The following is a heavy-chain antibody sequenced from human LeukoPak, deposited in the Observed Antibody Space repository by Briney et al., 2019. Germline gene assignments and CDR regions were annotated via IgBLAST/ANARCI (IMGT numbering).Heavy chain of an antibody. CDR3: ARIIVVVTAIQLHNWFDP. V-gene: IGHV4-34*01. D-gene: IGHD2-21*02. J-gene: IGHJ5*02. CDR2: INHSGST. Sequence: SETLSLTCAVYGGSFSGYHWSWIRQPPGKGLEWIGEINHSGSTNYNPSLKSRVTISVDTSKNQFSLKLSSVTAADTAVYYCARIIVVVTAIQLHNWFDPWGQGTLVTVSS. CDR1: GGSFSGYH.